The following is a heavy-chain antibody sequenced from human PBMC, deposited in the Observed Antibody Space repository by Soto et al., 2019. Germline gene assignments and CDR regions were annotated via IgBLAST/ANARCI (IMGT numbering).Heavy chain of an antibody. V-gene: IGHV3-21*01. CDR3: ARDIPQQLKFDP. D-gene: IGHD6-13*01. Sequence: LILSCAASGFNFSSYSMKWVRQAPGKGLEWVSSISSSSSYIYYADSVKGRFTISRDNAKNSLYLQMNSLRAEDTAVYYCARDIPQQLKFDPWGQGTLVTVSS. J-gene: IGHJ5*02. CDR2: ISSSSSYI. CDR1: GFNFSSYS.